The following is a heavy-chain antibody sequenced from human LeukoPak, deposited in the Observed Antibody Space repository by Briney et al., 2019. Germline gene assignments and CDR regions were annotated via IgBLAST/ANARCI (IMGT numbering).Heavy chain of an antibody. CDR1: GFSFSSYW. J-gene: IGHJ4*02. CDR2: INSDGSST. D-gene: IGHD6-19*01. V-gene: IGHV3-74*01. CDR3: ARRPPVAPIDY. Sequence: TGGSLRLSCAASGFSFSSYWMHWVRQAPGKGLVWVSRINSDGSSTSYADSVKGRFTISRDNAKNTLYLQMNSLRAEDTAVYYCARRPPVAPIDYWGQGTLVTVSS.